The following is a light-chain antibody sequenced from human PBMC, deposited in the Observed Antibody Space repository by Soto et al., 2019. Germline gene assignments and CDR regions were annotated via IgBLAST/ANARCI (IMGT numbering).Light chain of an antibody. Sequence: QSVLTQPPSASGTPVQRVTISCSGSSSNIGSNYVYWYQQLPGTAPKLLIDSNNQRPSGVPDRFSGSKSGTSASLAISGLPSEDEADYYCAAWDDSLSGVVFGGGTKLTVL. V-gene: IGLV1-47*02. CDR2: SNN. CDR1: SSNIGSNY. CDR3: AAWDDSLSGVV. J-gene: IGLJ2*01.